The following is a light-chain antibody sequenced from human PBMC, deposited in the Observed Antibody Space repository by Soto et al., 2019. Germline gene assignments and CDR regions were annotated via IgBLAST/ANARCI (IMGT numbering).Light chain of an antibody. J-gene: IGKJ1*01. CDR2: AAS. Sequence: ELVLTQSPGTLSLSPGARATLSCRASRGVSSGYLDWYQQKPGQSPRPLIYAASNRATGIPGRFSVSGFGTDFNLTISGLETEDCAVYDCQPYDISSWTFGQGPKVEI. V-gene: IGKV3-20*01. CDR1: RGVSSGY. CDR3: QPYDISSWT.